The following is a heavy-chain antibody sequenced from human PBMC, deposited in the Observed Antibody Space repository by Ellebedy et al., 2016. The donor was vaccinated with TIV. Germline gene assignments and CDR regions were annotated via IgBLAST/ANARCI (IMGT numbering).Heavy chain of an antibody. D-gene: IGHD1-26*01. Sequence: GESLKISCAASGFTFSTYTMSWVRQAPGKGLDWVSAINEGAGTTYADSVKGRFTISRDNSKNTLYLQMNSLRADDTALYYSSKPSPLSGSYIPFDVWGQGTMVTVSS. J-gene: IGHJ3*01. CDR2: INEGAGTT. CDR3: SKPSPLSGSYIPFDV. CDR1: GFTFSTYT. V-gene: IGHV3-23*01.